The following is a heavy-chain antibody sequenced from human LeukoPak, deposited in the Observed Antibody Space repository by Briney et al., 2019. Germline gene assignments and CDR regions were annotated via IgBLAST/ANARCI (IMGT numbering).Heavy chain of an antibody. J-gene: IGHJ3*02. D-gene: IGHD3-22*01. Sequence: ASVKVSCKASGYTFTSYGISWVRQAPGQGLEWMGWISAYNGNTNYAQKLQGRVTMTTDTSTSTAYMELRSLRSDDTAVYYCATPKYYYDSSGYPGDSFDIWGQGTMDTVSS. V-gene: IGHV1-18*01. CDR3: ATPKYYYDSSGYPGDSFDI. CDR2: ISAYNGNT. CDR1: GYTFTSYG.